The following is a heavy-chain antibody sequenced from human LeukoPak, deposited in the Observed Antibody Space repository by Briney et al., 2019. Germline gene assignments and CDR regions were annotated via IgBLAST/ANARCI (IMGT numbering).Heavy chain of an antibody. CDR2: ISSSGSTI. Sequence: GGSLRLSCAASGFTFSSYEMNWVRQAPGKGLEWVSYISSSGSTIYYADSVKGRFTISRDNAKNSLYLQMNSLRAEDTAVYYCARRGYSTGYYYYYMDVWGKGTTVTISS. CDR1: GFTFSSYE. CDR3: ARRGYSTGYYYYYMDV. V-gene: IGHV3-48*03. D-gene: IGHD1-26*01. J-gene: IGHJ6*03.